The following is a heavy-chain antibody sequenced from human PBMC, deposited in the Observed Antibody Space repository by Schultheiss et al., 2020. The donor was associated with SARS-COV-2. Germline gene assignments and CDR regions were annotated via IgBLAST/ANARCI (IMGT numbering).Heavy chain of an antibody. CDR3: AKQGGTYCSGGSCYSYYYYGMDV. D-gene: IGHD2-15*01. CDR2: ISGSGGST. CDR1: GFTFSSYA. V-gene: IGHV3-23*01. Sequence: GESLKISCAASGFTFSSYAMSWVRQAPGKGLEWVSAISGSGGSTYYADSVKGRFTISRDNSKNTLYLQMNSLRAEDTAVYYCAKQGGTYCSGGSCYSYYYYGMDVWGQGTTVTVSS. J-gene: IGHJ6*02.